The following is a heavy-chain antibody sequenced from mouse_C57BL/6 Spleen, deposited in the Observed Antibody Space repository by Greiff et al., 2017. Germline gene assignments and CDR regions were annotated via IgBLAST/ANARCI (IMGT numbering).Heavy chain of an antibody. D-gene: IGHD2-5*01. V-gene: IGHV5-2*01. CDR2: INSDGGST. J-gene: IGHJ1*03. CDR3: ARHSKRGDWYFDV. CDR1: EYEFPSHD. Sequence: VQLQQSGGGLVQPGESLKLSCESNEYEFPSHDMSWVRKTPEKRLELVAAINSDGGSTYYPDTMERRFIISRDNTKKTLYLQMSSLRSEDTALYYCARHSKRGDWYFDVWGTGTTVTVSS.